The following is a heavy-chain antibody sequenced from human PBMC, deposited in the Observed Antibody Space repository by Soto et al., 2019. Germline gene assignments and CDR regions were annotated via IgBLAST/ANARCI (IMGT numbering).Heavy chain of an antibody. J-gene: IGHJ4*02. CDR2: INHSGST. V-gene: IGHV4-34*01. D-gene: IGHD6-6*01. Sequence: PSETLSLTCAVYGGSFSGYYWSWIRQPPWKGLEWIGEINHSGSTNYNPSLKSRVTISVDTSKNQFSLKLSSVTAADTAVYYCARGRRGRIAARRALFDYWGQGTLVTVSS. CDR3: ARGRRGRIAARRALFDY. CDR1: GGSFSGYY.